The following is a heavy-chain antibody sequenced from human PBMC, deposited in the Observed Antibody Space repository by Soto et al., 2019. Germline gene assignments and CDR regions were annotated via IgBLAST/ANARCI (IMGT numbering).Heavy chain of an antibody. CDR3: ARDDVDTAMPYGMDV. CDR2: IIPIFGTA. V-gene: IGHV1-69*13. CDR1: GGTFSSYA. D-gene: IGHD5-18*01. J-gene: IGHJ6*02. Sequence: SVKVSCKASGGTFSSYAIIWVRQAPGQGLEWMGGIIPIFGTANYAQKFQGRVTITADESTSTAYMELSSLRSEDTAVYYCARDDVDTAMPYGMDVWGQGTTVTVSS.